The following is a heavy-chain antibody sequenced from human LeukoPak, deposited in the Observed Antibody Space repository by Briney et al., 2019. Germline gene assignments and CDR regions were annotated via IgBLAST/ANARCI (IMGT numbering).Heavy chain of an antibody. CDR2: IKSNADGGTP. CDR1: GFSFMNAW. V-gene: IGHV3-15*01. J-gene: IGHJ4*02. Sequence: GGSPRLSCAASGFSFMNAWMIWVRQAPGKGLEWVGRIKSNADGGTPDYAAPARGRFTSSRDDSKNTLYLQMNSLKTEDTAVYYCTTFYHEYSPYWGRGTLVTVSS. D-gene: IGHD2/OR15-2a*01. CDR3: TTFYHEYSPY.